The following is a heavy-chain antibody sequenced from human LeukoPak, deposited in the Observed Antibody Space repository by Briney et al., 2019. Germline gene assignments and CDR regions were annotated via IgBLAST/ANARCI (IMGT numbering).Heavy chain of an antibody. Sequence: PSDTLSLTCTVSGGSISSYYWIWIRQPPGKGLEWIGYIYYSWSTNYNPSLKSRVTISVDTSKNQFSLKLSSVTAADTAVYYCARYSGYGSYYYYYYMDVWGKGTTVTISS. CDR3: ARYSGYGSYYYYYYMDV. V-gene: IGHV4-59*07. CDR2: IYYSWST. D-gene: IGHD5-12*01. CDR1: GGSISSYY. J-gene: IGHJ6*03.